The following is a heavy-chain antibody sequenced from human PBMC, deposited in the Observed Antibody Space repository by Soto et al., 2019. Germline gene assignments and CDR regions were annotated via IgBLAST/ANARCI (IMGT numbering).Heavy chain of an antibody. Sequence: SETLSLTCAVSGGSISSGGYSWSWIRQPPGKGLEWIGCIYHSGSTYYNPSLKSRVTISVDRSKNHFSLKLSSVTAADTAVYYCAYSYGAVDYWGQGTLVTVSS. CDR3: AYSYGAVDY. D-gene: IGHD5-18*01. J-gene: IGHJ4*02. CDR1: GGSISSGGYS. V-gene: IGHV4-30-2*01. CDR2: IYHSGST.